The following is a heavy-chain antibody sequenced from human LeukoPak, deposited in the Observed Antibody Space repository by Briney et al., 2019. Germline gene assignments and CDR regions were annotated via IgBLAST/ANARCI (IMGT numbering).Heavy chain of an antibody. Sequence: GGSLRLSCAASGFTFSDYYMSWIRQAPGKGLEWVSYISSSDTYTNYADSVKGRFTISRDNAKNSLYLQMNSLRTEDTAVYYCAKAEGYDILTGLDYWGQGTLVTVSS. CDR3: AKAEGYDILTGLDY. D-gene: IGHD3-9*01. CDR2: ISSSDTYT. J-gene: IGHJ4*02. CDR1: GFTFSDYY. V-gene: IGHV3-11*03.